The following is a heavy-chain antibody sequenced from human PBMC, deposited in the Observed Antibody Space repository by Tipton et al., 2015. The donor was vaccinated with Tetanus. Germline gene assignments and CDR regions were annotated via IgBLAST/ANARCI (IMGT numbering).Heavy chain of an antibody. V-gene: IGHV3-30-3*01. CDR3: ARQALGGGGVAATTGFDY. J-gene: IGHJ4*02. CDR2: ISYDGTKR. D-gene: IGHD1-26*01. CDR1: GFTFSSYT. Sequence: SLRLSCAASGFTFSSYTMHWVRQAPGKGLEWVAVISYDGTKRYYADSVKGRFTISRDNSKNTLYLQINSLRAEDTAVYYCARQALGGGGVAATTGFDYWGQGTLVTVPS.